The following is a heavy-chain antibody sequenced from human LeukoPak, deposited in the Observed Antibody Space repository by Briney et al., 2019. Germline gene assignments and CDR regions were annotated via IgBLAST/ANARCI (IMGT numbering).Heavy chain of an antibody. Sequence: GGSLRLSCAASGFSFSSYWTSWVRQAPGRGLEWVANIKQDGSEKNYVDSVKGRFTISRDNAKNSLYLQMNSLRDEDTAVYYCARGASSYSSSNWFDPWGQGTLVTVPS. J-gene: IGHJ5*02. CDR3: ARGASSYSSSNWFDP. V-gene: IGHV3-7*01. CDR1: GFSFSSYW. D-gene: IGHD6-6*01. CDR2: IKQDGSEK.